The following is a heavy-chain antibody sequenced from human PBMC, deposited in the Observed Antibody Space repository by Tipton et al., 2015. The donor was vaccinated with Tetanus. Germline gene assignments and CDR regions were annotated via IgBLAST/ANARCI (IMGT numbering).Heavy chain of an antibody. CDR1: GFTFSNYW. Sequence: SLRLSCAASGFTFSNYWMHWVRQAPGKGLVWVSRIKADGSSTSYADSVKGRFTISRDNAKNTLYLQMNSLRAEDTAVYFCARRSLTNYGLDVWGQRTRVTVSS. D-gene: IGHD1-1*01. J-gene: IGHJ6*02. V-gene: IGHV3-74*01. CDR2: IKADGSST. CDR3: ARRSLTNYGLDV.